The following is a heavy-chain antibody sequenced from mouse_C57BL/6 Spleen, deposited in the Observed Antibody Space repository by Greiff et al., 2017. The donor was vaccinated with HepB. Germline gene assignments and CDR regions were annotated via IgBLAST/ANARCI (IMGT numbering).Heavy chain of an antibody. V-gene: IGHV1-26*01. Sequence: VQLQQSGPELVKPGASVKISCKASGYTFTDYYMNWVKQSPGQSLEWIGDINPNNGGTNYNQKFKGKATLTVDKSSSTAYMELRSLTSEDSAVYDCARYYGSGVDYWGQGTTLTVAS. CDR2: INPNNGGT. CDR3: ARYYGSGVDY. D-gene: IGHD1-1*01. J-gene: IGHJ2*01. CDR1: GYTFTDYY.